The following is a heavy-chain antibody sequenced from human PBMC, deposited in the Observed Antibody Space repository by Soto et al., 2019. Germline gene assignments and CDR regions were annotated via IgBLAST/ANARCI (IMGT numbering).Heavy chain of an antibody. CDR3: ARGHDILTGYFKRPFYYYYGMDV. CDR2: INPNSGGT. V-gene: IGHV1-2*04. CDR1: GYTFTGYY. Sequence: ASVKVSCKASGYTFTGYYMHWVRQAPGQGLEWMGWINPNSGGTNYAQKFQGWVTTTRDTSISTAYMELSRLRSDDTAVYYCARGHDILTGYFKRPFYYYYGMDVWAKGPRSPSP. D-gene: IGHD3-9*01. J-gene: IGHJ6*02.